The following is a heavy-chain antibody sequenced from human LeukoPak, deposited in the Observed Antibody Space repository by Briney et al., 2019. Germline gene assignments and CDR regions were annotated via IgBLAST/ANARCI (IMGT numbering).Heavy chain of an antibody. D-gene: IGHD6-13*01. Sequence: PGGSLRLSCAASGFTFSSYGMHWVRQAPGKGLEWVAVISYDGSNKYYADSVKGRFTISRDNSKNTLYLQMNSLRAEGTAVYYCASAGYSETYYYYYGMDVWGQGTTVTVSS. J-gene: IGHJ6*02. V-gene: IGHV3-30*03. CDR1: GFTFSSYG. CDR2: ISYDGSNK. CDR3: ASAGYSETYYYYYGMDV.